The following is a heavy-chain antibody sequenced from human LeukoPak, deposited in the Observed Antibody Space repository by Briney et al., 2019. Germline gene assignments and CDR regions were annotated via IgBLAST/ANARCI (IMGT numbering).Heavy chain of an antibody. CDR3: ARGATIFGVVIGTFDY. Sequence: PSETLSLTCTVSGGSISSSSYYWGWIRQPPGKGLEWIGSIHYGGSTYYTASLKSRVTISVNTSKNQFSLKLSSVTAADTAVYYCARGATIFGVVIGTFDYWGQGTLVTVSS. CDR2: IHYGGST. CDR1: GGSISSSSYY. J-gene: IGHJ4*02. D-gene: IGHD3-3*01. V-gene: IGHV4-39*01.